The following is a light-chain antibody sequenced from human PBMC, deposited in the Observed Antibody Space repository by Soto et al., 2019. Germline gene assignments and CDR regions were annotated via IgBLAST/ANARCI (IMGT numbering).Light chain of an antibody. CDR3: SSYAGSNNYV. CDR2: AVN. Sequence: QSVLTQPPSASGSPGQSVTISCTGTSSDVGGYQYVSWYQQYPGKAPKLMIYAVNKRPSGVPDRFSGSRSGNTASLTVSGLQAEDEADYCCSSYAGSNNYVFGTGTKVTV. J-gene: IGLJ1*01. CDR1: SSDVGGYQY. V-gene: IGLV2-8*01.